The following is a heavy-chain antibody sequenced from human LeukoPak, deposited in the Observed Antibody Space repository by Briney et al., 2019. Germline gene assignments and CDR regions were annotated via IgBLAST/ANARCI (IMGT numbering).Heavy chain of an antibody. CDR1: GSTFTRYD. CDR3: ARGRVNYGS. J-gene: IGHJ4*02. Sequence: GASGKVSCKASGSTFTRYDINWGRQATGQGLEWMGWMNPNSGNTGYAQKFQGRVTMTRNTSISTAYMELSSLRSGDTAVYYCARGRVNYGSWGQATLVTVSS. CDR2: MNPNSGNT. V-gene: IGHV1-8*01. D-gene: IGHD4-11*01.